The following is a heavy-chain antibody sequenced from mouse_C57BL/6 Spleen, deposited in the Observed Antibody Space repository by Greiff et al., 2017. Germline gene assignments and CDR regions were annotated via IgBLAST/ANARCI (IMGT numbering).Heavy chain of an antibody. CDR3: ERGSNSRVDD. Sequence: VQLVESGAELMKPGASVKLSCTATGYTFTGYWIEWVKQRPGHGLEWLGEILPGSGSTNYTEKFKGKVTFTADTSSNTAYMQLSSLKTEDAAIYYCERGSNSRVDDWGQGTTLTVSS. D-gene: IGHD2-5*01. J-gene: IGHJ2*01. CDR2: ILPGSGST. V-gene: IGHV1-9*01. CDR1: GYTFTGYW.